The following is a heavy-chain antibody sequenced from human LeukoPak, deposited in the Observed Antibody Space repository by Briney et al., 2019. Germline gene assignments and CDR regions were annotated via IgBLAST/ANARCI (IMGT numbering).Heavy chain of an antibody. J-gene: IGHJ4*02. CDR2: ISNSGGST. CDR3: TTYYYDSSGYYYPYYFDY. CDR1: GFTFSTYA. D-gene: IGHD3-22*01. V-gene: IGHV3-23*01. Sequence: GGSLRLSCAASGFTFSTYAMSWVRQAPGKGLEWVSRISNSGGSTYYADSVKGRFTISRDNSKNTLVLQMNSLRAEDTAVYYCTTYYYDSSGYYYPYYFDYWGQGTLVTVSS.